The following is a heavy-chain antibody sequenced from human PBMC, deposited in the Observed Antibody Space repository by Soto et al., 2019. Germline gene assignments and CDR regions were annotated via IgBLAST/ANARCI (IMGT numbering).Heavy chain of an antibody. CDR3: ARDLPTVTTSPHYYGMDV. V-gene: IGHV1-8*01. D-gene: IGHD4-4*01. Sequence: QVQLVQSGAEVKKPGASVKVSCKASGYTFTSYDINWVRQATGQGLEWMGWMNPNSGNTGYAQKFQGRATMTRNTSISTAYMELSSLRSEDTAVYYCARDLPTVTTSPHYYGMDVWGQGTTVTVSS. CDR1: GYTFTSYD. J-gene: IGHJ6*02. CDR2: MNPNSGNT.